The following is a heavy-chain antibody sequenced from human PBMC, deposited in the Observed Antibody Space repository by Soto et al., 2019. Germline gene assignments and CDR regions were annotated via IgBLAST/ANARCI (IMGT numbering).Heavy chain of an antibody. J-gene: IGHJ4*02. Sequence: SETLSLTCGVYGESFSAYYWNWIRQSPETGLEWIEDIHNNGKTNNNSSPKSRVTITMDASKWQISLTLTSVTVADTAVYDCVTFEERSPASGPLVDFWGQGTLVTVSS. CDR3: VTFEERSPASGPLVDF. CDR2: IHNNGKT. CDR1: GESFSAYY. V-gene: IGHV4-34*01. D-gene: IGHD3-10*01.